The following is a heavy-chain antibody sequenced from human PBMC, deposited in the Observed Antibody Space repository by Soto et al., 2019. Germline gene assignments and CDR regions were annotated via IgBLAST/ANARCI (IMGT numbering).Heavy chain of an antibody. D-gene: IGHD3-16*01. CDR3: AKDLIWGQSDY. V-gene: IGHV3-74*01. J-gene: IGHJ4*02. Sequence: EVQLVESGGGLVQPGGSLRLSCAVSGFTFSRYWMHWFRQDPGNGLVWVSRINIDGTNTQYADSVRGRFPVSRDNAKSTVYLQMISLRSEDTAVYYCAKDLIWGQSDYWGQGTLVVVSS. CDR1: GFTFSRYW. CDR2: INIDGTNT.